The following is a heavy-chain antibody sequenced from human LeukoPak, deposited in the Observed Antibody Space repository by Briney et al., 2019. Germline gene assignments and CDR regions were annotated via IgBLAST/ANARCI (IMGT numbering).Heavy chain of an antibody. CDR1: GLTFSNYW. CDR2: IKQDGSEK. D-gene: IGHD6-19*01. CDR3: ASGSSGWDY. J-gene: IGHJ4*02. V-gene: IGHV3-7*01. Sequence: GGSLRLSCAASGLTFSNYWMDWVRQAPGKGLEWVANIKQDGSEKNYVDSVKGRFTISRDNAKNSLYLQMNSLRAEDTAVYYCASGSSGWDYWGQGTLVTVSS.